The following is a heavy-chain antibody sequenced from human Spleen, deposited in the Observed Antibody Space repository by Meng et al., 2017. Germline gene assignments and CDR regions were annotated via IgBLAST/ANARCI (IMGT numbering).Heavy chain of an antibody. J-gene: IGHJ4*02. V-gene: IGHV3-74*01. D-gene: IGHD2-15*01. CDR3: ARGKQISDY. CDR2: IKSDGSVT. Sequence: GGSLRLSCAASGFTFSNYWMHWVRQAPGKGLVWVSRIKSDGSVTTYADSVKGRFTISRDNAKTTVYLQMNSLRAEDTAVYYCARGKQISDYWGQGTLVTVSS. CDR1: GFTFSNYW.